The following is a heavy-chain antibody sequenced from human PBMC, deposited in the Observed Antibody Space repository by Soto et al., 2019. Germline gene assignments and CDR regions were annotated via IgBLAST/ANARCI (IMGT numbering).Heavy chain of an antibody. J-gene: IGHJ4*02. CDR3: AKEGFLELLSPRSFDY. V-gene: IGHV3-30*18. D-gene: IGHD3-3*01. CDR1: GFTFSSYG. Sequence: GGSLRLSCAASGFTFSSYGMHWVRQAPGKGLEWVAVISYDGSNKYYADSVKGRFTISRDNSKNTLYLQMNSLRAEDTAVYYCAKEGFLELLSPRSFDYWGQGTLVTVSS. CDR2: ISYDGSNK.